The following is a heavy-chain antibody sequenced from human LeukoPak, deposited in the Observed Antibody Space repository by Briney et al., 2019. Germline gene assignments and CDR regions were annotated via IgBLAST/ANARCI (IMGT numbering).Heavy chain of an antibody. D-gene: IGHD2-2*01. J-gene: IGHJ4*02. CDR2: INPNGGNT. CDR3: AREGPYCSGTSCYGGFDY. V-gene: IGHV1-46*01. Sequence: GASVKVSCKAPGYTFTSHYMHWVRQAPGQGLEWMGIINPNGGNTGYAQKFQGRVTMTRDTSTSTVYMELSSLGSEDTAVYYCAREGPYCSGTSCYGGFDYWGQGTLVTVSS. CDR1: GYTFTSHY.